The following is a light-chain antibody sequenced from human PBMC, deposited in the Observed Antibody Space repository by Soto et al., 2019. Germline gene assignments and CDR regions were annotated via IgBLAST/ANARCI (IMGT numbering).Light chain of an antibody. J-gene: IGKJ4*01. CDR3: QQYGSSPLT. V-gene: IGKV3-20*01. CDR2: DAS. CDR1: QSIRSNY. Sequence: DIVLTQSPDTLSLSPGERATLSCRASQSIRSNYFAWYQQKPGQAPRFLIYDASSRATGIADRFSGSGSGIELTLTISRVEPEEFAVHYCQQYGSSPLTFGGGTKVEIK.